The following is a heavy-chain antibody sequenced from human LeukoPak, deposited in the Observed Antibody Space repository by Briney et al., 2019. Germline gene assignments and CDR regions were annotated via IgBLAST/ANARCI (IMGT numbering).Heavy chain of an antibody. CDR3: ARRMGRRFGERYYYYHYMDV. CDR2: INHSGSI. D-gene: IGHD3-10*01. CDR1: GGSFSGYY. J-gene: IGHJ6*03. Sequence: SETLSLTCAVYGGSFSGYYWSGIRQPPGKGLEWIGEINHSGSINCNSSLKSRVTISVDTSKNQFSLKLSSVTAADTAVYYCARRMGRRFGERYYYYHYMDVWGKGTTVTISS. V-gene: IGHV4-34*01.